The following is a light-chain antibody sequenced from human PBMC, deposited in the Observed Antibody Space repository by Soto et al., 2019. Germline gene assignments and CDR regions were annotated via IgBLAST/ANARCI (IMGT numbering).Light chain of an antibody. V-gene: IGKV3D-11*01. J-gene: IGKJ1*01. CDR1: QGVSSY. Sequence: EIVLTQSPATLSLSPGERATLSCRASQGVSSYLAWYQQKPGQAPRLLIYDASNRATGIPARFSGSGPGTDFTLTISSLEPEDFPVYYCQQRSNWPRTFGQGTKVDIK. CDR2: DAS. CDR3: QQRSNWPRT.